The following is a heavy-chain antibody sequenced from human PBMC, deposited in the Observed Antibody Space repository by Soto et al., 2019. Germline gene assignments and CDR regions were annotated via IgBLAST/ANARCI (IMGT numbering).Heavy chain of an antibody. CDR2: IIPIFGTA. D-gene: IGHD2-15*01. V-gene: IGHV1-69*01. CDR3: ARGGYCSGGSCYSATYYYYGMDV. J-gene: IGHJ6*02. CDR1: GGTFSSYA. Sequence: QVQLVQSGAEVKKPGSSVKVSCKASGGTFSSYAISWVRQAPGQGLEWMGGIIPIFGTANYAQKFQGRVTITADEHTSTASMELSSLRSEDTAVYYCARGGYCSGGSCYSATYYYYGMDVWGQGTTVTVSS.